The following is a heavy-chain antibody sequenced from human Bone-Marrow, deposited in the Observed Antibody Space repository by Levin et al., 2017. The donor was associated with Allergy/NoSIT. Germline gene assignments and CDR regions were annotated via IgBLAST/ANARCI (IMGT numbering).Heavy chain of an antibody. D-gene: IGHD5-18*01. CDR1: GGTFTTYA. J-gene: IGHJ4*02. Sequence: ASVKVSCKASGGTFTTYAISWVRQAPGQGLEWMGGIIPIFGTTNYAQKFQGRVTVTADESTSTAYMELGSLRSEDTAVYYCARDLHTGNSYGWSSKFDYWGQGTLVTVSS. CDR3: ARDLHTGNSYGWSSKFDY. CDR2: IIPIFGTT. V-gene: IGHV1-69*13.